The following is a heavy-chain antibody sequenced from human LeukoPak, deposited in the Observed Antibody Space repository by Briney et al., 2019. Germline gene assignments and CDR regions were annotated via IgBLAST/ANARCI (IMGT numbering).Heavy chain of an antibody. Sequence: GGSLRLSCAASGFTFSSYAMSWVRQAPGKGLEWVSAISGSGGSTYYADSVKGRFTISRDNSKNTLYLQMNSLRAEDTAVYYCAILGYSSGWYGYYFDSWGQGTLVTVSS. CDR2: ISGSGGST. CDR1: GFTFSSYA. D-gene: IGHD6-19*01. V-gene: IGHV3-23*01. J-gene: IGHJ4*02. CDR3: AILGYSSGWYGYYFDS.